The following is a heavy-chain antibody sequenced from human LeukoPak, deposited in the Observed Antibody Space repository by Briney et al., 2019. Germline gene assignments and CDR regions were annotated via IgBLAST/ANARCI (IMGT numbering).Heavy chain of an antibody. J-gene: IGHJ4*02. Sequence: PGGSLRLSCAASGFTLSSCAMNWVRQAPGKGLEWVSAISGNGHAYYADSVKGRFTISRDNSKNTLYLQMNSLRAEDTAVYYCAKRGAEVGTTVAPGDYWGQGTLPTVSS. D-gene: IGHD1-26*01. CDR3: AKRGAEVGTTVAPGDY. CDR1: GFTLSSCA. V-gene: IGHV3-23*01. CDR2: ISGNGHA.